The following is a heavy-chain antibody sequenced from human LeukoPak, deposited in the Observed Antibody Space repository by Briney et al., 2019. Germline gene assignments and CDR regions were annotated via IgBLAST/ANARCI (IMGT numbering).Heavy chain of an antibody. CDR1: GGTFSSYA. Sequence: SVKVSCKASGGTFSSYAISWVRQAPGQGLEWMGGIIPIFGTANYAQKFQGRVTITTDESTSTAYMELSSLRSEDTAVYYCASGLYGIVVVMAYWGQGTLVTVSS. CDR2: IIPIFGTA. D-gene: IGHD3-22*01. J-gene: IGHJ4*02. V-gene: IGHV1-69*05. CDR3: ASGLYGIVVVMAY.